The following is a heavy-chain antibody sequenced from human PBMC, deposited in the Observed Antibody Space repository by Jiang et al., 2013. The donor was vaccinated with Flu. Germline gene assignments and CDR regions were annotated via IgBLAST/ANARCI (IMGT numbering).Heavy chain of an antibody. J-gene: IGHJ1*01. CDR3: ARGGEYFQH. CDR2: IWYDGSNK. CDR1: GFTFSSYG. V-gene: IGHV3-33*01. Sequence: VQLLESGGGVVQPGRSLRLSCAASGFTFSSYGMHWVRQAPGKGLEWVAVIWYDGSNKYYADSVKGRFTISRDNSKNTLYLQMNSLRAEDTAVYYCARGGEYFQHWGQGTLVTVSS.